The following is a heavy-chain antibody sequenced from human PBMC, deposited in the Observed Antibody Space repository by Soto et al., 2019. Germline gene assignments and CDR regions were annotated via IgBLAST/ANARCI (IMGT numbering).Heavy chain of an antibody. CDR1: GGTFSDFA. D-gene: IGHD3-16*01. CDR2: IVPRFGSP. Sequence: QVQLVQSGAEMRKPGSSLRVSCKASGGTFSDFAFSWVRQAPGQGLEWMGGIVPRFGSPNYAQKFGGRVTIYADTSTSTVYMEGSSLRFDDTAVYFCARDRIQLRLGKYSFNGMDVWGQGTTITVSS. V-gene: IGHV1-69*06. CDR3: ARDRIQLRLGKYSFNGMDV. J-gene: IGHJ6*02.